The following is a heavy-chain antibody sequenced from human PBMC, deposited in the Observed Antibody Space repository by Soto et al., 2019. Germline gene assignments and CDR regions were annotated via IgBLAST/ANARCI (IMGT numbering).Heavy chain of an antibody. J-gene: IGHJ6*03. D-gene: IGHD5-18*01. Sequence: SETLSLTCTVSGGSISSGGYYWSWIRQHPGKGLEWIGYIYYSGSTYYNPSLKSRVTISVDTSKNQFSLKLSSVTAADTAVYYCARDRSNSYSYGPKPRYYYYMDVWCKGTTVTVSS. CDR3: ARDRSNSYSYGPKPRYYYYMDV. CDR1: GGSISSGGYY. CDR2: IYYSGST. V-gene: IGHV4-31*03.